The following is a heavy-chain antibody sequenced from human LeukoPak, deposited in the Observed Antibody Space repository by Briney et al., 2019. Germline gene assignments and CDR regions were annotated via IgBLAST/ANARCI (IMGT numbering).Heavy chain of an antibody. CDR3: ASYHTRFTVTRDAFDI. J-gene: IGHJ3*02. V-gene: IGHV3-48*04. Sequence: PGGSLRLSCAASGFTFSSYSMNWVRQAPGKGLEWVSYISSSSSTIYYADSVKGRFTISRDNAKNSLYLQMNSLRAEDTAVYYCASYHTRFTVTRDAFDIWGQGTMVTVSS. CDR2: ISSSSSTI. D-gene: IGHD4-17*01. CDR1: GFTFSSYS.